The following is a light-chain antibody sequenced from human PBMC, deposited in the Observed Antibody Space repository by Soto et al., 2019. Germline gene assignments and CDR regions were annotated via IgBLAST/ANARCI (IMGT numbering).Light chain of an antibody. CDR1: QSIGLA. V-gene: IGKV3-11*01. Sequence: EIVLTQSPATLSLSPGERATLSCRASQSIGLAIAWYQHKPGQAPRLLIFDASQRATGIPARFRGSGSGTDFTLSISSLEPEDFAVYYCQQFGGSPLYTFGQGTNLEIK. CDR2: DAS. CDR3: QQFGGSPLYT. J-gene: IGKJ2*01.